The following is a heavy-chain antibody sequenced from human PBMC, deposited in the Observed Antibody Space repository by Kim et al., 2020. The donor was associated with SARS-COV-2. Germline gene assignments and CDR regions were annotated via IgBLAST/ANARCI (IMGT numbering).Heavy chain of an antibody. Sequence: SETLSLTCTVSGGSVSSGSYYWSWIRQPPGKGLEWIGYIYYSGSTNYNPSLKSRVTISVDTSKNQFSLKLSSVTAADTAVYYCARVGYDSSGLHYFDYWGQGTLVTVSS. V-gene: IGHV4-61*01. CDR2: IYYSGST. CDR3: ARVGYDSSGLHYFDY. J-gene: IGHJ4*02. D-gene: IGHD3-22*01. CDR1: GGSVSSGSYY.